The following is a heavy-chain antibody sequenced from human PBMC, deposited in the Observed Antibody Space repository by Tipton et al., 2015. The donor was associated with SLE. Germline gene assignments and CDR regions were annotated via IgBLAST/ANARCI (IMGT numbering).Heavy chain of an antibody. CDR1: GYTFTSYY. CDR3: AVDKGDNAFDI. D-gene: IGHD5-12*01. V-gene: IGHV1-69*13. Sequence: QSGPEVKKPGASVKVSCKASGYTFTSYYMHWVRQAPGQGLEWMGRIIPIFGTANYAQKFQGRVTITADESTSTAYMELSSLRSEDTAVYYCAVDKGDNAFDIWGQGTMVTVSS. CDR2: IIPIFGTA. J-gene: IGHJ3*02.